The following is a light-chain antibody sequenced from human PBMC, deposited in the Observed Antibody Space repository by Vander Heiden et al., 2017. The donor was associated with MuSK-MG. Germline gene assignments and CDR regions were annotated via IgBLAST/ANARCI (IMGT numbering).Light chain of an antibody. CDR1: QSINTW. J-gene: IGKJ4*01. Sequence: DIQLTQSPSTLSASVGDRVTITCRASQSINTWLAWFQQKPGKAPNLLIYKASSLESGVPSRFSGNGSGTEFTLTISSLQPDDFAAYYCQQDSTFPLTFGGGTKVEIK. CDR2: KAS. CDR3: QQDSTFPLT. V-gene: IGKV1-5*03.